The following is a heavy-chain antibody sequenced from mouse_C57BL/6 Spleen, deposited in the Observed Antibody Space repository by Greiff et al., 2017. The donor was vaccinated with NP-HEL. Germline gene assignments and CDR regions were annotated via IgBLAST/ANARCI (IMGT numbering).Heavy chain of an antibody. J-gene: IGHJ3*01. CDR2: INPSSGYT. D-gene: IGHD1-1*01. V-gene: IGHV1-7*01. Sequence: QVQLQQSGAELAKPGASVKLSCKASGYTFTSYWMHWVKQRPGQGLEWIGYINPSSGYTKYNQKFKDKATLTADKSSSTAYMQLSSLTYEDSAVYYCARDQRTTVVATRGCADWGQGTLVTVSA. CDR1: GYTFTSYW. CDR3: ARDQRTTVVATRGCAD.